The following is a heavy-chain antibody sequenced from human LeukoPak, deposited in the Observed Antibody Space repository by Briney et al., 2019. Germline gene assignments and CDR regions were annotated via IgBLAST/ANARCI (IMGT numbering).Heavy chain of an antibody. V-gene: IGHV3-23*01. D-gene: IGHD4-23*01. CDR2: ISGSGIST. Sequence: GGSLRLSCAASGFSFSDYWMSWVRQAPGKGLEWVSSISGSGISTYYVDSVKGRFTISRDNSKNTLFLQMNSLRAEDTAVYYCAKGGTTVANVWDYWGQGTQVTVSS. CDR1: GFSFSDYW. J-gene: IGHJ4*02. CDR3: AKGGTTVANVWDY.